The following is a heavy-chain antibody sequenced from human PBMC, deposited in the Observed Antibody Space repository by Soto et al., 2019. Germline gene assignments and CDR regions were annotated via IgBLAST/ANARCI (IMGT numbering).Heavy chain of an antibody. Sequence: HVQLVESGGGVVQPGRSLRLSCAASGFVFKNYAMHWVRQAPGKGLEWVAVISYDGSKKYYADSVKGRFIISRDNSKNTLYLEMSSLRVEDTAVYYCAREDYGEHYFDFWGQGTLVTVSS. V-gene: IGHV3-30-3*01. CDR2: ISYDGSKK. D-gene: IGHD4-17*01. CDR3: AREDYGEHYFDF. CDR1: GFVFKNYA. J-gene: IGHJ4*02.